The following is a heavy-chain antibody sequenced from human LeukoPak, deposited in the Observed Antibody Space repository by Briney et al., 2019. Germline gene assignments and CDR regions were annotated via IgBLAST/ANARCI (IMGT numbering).Heavy chain of an antibody. CDR2: IWYDGSNK. CDR1: GFTFSSYG. Sequence: GSLRLSCAASGFTFSSYGIHWVRQAPGKGLEWVAVIWYDGSNKYYADSVKGRFTISRDNSKNTLDLQMNSLRAEDTAVYYCARDRTMVRGVIITRFFDYWGQGTLVTVSP. J-gene: IGHJ4*02. V-gene: IGHV3-33*01. D-gene: IGHD3-10*01. CDR3: ARDRTMVRGVIITRFFDY.